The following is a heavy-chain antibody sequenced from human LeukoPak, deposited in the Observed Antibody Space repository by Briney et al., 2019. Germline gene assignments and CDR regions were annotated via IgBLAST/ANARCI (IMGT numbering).Heavy chain of an antibody. J-gene: IGHJ3*02. D-gene: IGHD3-22*01. CDR3: ARHDAYYASSGYYYSGYTFDI. Sequence: SETLSLTCTVSGGSISSSDYYWGWIRQPPGKGLEWIGSIYYSGSTYYKPSLKSPVTISVDTSKNQFSLRLSSVTAADTAVYYCARHDAYYASSGYYYSGYTFDIWGQGTMVTVSS. CDR1: GGSISSSDYY. V-gene: IGHV4-39*01. CDR2: IYYSGST.